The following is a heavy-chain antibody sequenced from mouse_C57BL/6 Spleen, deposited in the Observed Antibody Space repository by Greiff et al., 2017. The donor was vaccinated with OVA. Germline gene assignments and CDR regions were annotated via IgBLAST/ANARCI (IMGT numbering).Heavy chain of an antibody. D-gene: IGHD4-1*01. J-gene: IGHJ4*01. CDR1: GFTFSDYG. CDR2: ISSGSSTI. CDR3: ARPTGSAMDY. V-gene: IGHV5-17*01. Sequence: EVKLMESGGGLVKPGGSLKLSCAASGFTFSDYGMHWVRQAPEKGLEWVAYISSGSSTIYYADTVKGRFTISRDNAKNTLFLQMTSLRSEDTAMYYCARPTGSAMDYWGQGTSVTVSS.